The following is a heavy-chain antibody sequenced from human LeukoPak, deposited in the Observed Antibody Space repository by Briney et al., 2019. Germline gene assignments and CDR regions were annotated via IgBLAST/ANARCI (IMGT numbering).Heavy chain of an antibody. Sequence: GESLKISCKGSGDSFTTYWIGWVRQMPGKGLEWVGIVYPRDSDTRYSPSFQGQVTISADKSISTAYLQWSSLKASDTALYFCARASRGRYSSGWSSFDSWGQGTLVTVSS. CDR2: VYPRDSDT. J-gene: IGHJ4*02. CDR3: ARASRGRYSSGWSSFDS. V-gene: IGHV5-51*01. CDR1: GDSFTTYW. D-gene: IGHD6-19*01.